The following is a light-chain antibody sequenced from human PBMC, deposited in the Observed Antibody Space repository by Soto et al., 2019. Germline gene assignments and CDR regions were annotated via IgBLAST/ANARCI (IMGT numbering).Light chain of an antibody. CDR2: AAS. V-gene: IGKV3-15*01. J-gene: IGKJ1*01. CDR1: QSFRSN. Sequence: EVVMRQSPATLPVSPGEGATLSCRASQSFRSNLAWYQQKPGQAPRLLIFAASTRATGVPARFSGSGSGTEFTLTISSLQSEDSAVYYCHQYNNWPQTFGQGTKVDIK. CDR3: HQYNNWPQT.